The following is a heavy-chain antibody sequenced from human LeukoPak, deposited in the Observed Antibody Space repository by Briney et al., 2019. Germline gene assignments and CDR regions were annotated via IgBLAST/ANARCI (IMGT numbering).Heavy chain of an antibody. D-gene: IGHD1-26*01. CDR1: GAPITTCNHY. CDR3: AAPSGPTYYSPVDF. CDR2: IYCSGHT. Sequence: SETLSLTCTVSGAPITTCNHYWGWIRQTPGQTLEWLANIYCSGHTLYNPSLKSRPLISVDTTSNQFSLRLTSVTAADTAVYYCAAPSGPTYYSPVDFWGQGTSVSVSS. V-gene: IGHV4-39*01. J-gene: IGHJ4*02.